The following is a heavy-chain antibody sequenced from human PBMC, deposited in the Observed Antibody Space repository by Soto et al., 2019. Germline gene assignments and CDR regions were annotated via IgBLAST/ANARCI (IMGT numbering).Heavy chain of an antibody. CDR3: ARGNWNYYYGFDV. Sequence: GGSLRLSCAASEFTFDKYYMTWVRQAPGKGPEWVANIKPDGSEQYYVDSVKGRFTISRDNANNSLCLQMNSLRAEDTAVYFCARGNWNYYYGFDVWGQGTTVTVSS. J-gene: IGHJ6*02. CDR1: EFTFDKYY. D-gene: IGHD1-20*01. CDR2: IKPDGSEQ. V-gene: IGHV3-7*01.